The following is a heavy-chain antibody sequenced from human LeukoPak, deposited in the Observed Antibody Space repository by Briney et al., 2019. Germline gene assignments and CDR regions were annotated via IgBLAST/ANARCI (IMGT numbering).Heavy chain of an antibody. CDR3: ASRSSSRHNVGYYGMDV. V-gene: IGHV5-51*01. CDR2: IYPGDSDT. CDR1: GYSFTSYW. D-gene: IGHD6-13*01. Sequence: GESLKISCKGSGYSFTSYWIGWVRQMPGKGLEWMGIIYPGDSDTRYSPSFQGQVTISADKSISTAYLQGGSLKASDTAMYYCASRSSSRHNVGYYGMDVWAQGTTVTVSS. J-gene: IGHJ6*02.